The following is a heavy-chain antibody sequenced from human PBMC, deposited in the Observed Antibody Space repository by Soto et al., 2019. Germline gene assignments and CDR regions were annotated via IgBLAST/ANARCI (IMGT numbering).Heavy chain of an antibody. D-gene: IGHD3-22*01. Sequence: PGGSLRLSCAASGFTFSNDWMSWVRQAPGKGLEWVGRIKSKTDGGTTDYAAPVKGRFTISRDDSKNTLYLQMNSLKTEDTAVYYCTTYYYYDSSGYLGPFYGMDVWGQGATVTDSS. V-gene: IGHV3-15*01. CDR1: GFTFSNDW. CDR3: TTYYYYDSSGYLGPFYGMDV. J-gene: IGHJ6*02. CDR2: IKSKTDGGTT.